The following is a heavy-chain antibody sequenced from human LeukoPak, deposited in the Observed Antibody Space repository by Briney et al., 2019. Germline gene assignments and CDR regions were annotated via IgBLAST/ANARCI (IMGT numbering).Heavy chain of an antibody. D-gene: IGHD3-10*01. CDR2: IYYSGST. V-gene: IGHV4-30-4*08. CDR3: ARVGGITPFDY. J-gene: IGHJ4*02. CDR1: GGSISRGGYY. Sequence: SETLSLTCTVSGGSISRGGYYWSWIRQHPVKGLEWIGHIYYSGSTYYNPSLKSRVTISVDTSKNQFSLKLSSVTAADTAVYYCARVGGITPFDYWGQGTLVTVSS.